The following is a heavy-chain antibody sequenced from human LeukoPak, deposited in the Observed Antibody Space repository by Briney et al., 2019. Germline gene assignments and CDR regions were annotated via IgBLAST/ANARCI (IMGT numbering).Heavy chain of an antibody. Sequence: GGSLRLSCAASGFTFSSYSMNWVRQAPGKGLEWVSSISSSSSYIYYADSVKGRFTISRDNAKDSLYLQMNSLRAEDTAVYYCARDRGGVIAPYYFDYWGQGTLVTVSS. J-gene: IGHJ4*02. CDR3: ARDRGGVIAPYYFDY. V-gene: IGHV3-21*01. CDR1: GFTFSSYS. CDR2: ISSSSSYI. D-gene: IGHD3-16*02.